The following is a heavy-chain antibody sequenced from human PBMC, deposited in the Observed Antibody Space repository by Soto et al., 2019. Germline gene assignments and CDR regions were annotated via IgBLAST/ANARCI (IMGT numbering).Heavy chain of an antibody. CDR3: ARHSGSYFLNY. CDR1: GDSISSSNW. J-gene: IGHJ4*02. V-gene: IGHV4-4*02. Sequence: QVQLQESGPGLVKPSGTLSLTCAVSGDSISSSNWWSWVRQPPGKGLEWIGEFYHSGSTNYNQSLKSRVTIAVDKSKNQFYLNLNSVPSADKAVYSCARHSGSYFLNYWGQGTLVTVSS. CDR2: FYHSGST. D-gene: IGHD1-26*01.